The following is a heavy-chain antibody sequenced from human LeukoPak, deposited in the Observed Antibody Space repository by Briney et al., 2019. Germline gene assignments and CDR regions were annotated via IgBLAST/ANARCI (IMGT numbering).Heavy chain of an antibody. CDR1: GYTFTSYY. CDR2: INPSGGST. V-gene: IGHV1-46*01. Sequence: GASVKVSCKASGYTFTSYYMHWVRQAPGQGLEWMGIINPSGGSTSYAQKFQGRVTMTRDTSTSTVYMELSGLGSEDTAVYYCASSEALEWYFDYWGQGTLVTVSS. J-gene: IGHJ4*02. CDR3: ASSEALEWYFDY. D-gene: IGHD3-3*01.